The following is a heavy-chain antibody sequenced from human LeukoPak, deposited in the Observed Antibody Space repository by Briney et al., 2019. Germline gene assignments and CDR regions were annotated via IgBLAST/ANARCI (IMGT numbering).Heavy chain of an antibody. D-gene: IGHD4-17*01. CDR1: GFTVSSNY. CDR2: IYGGGKT. J-gene: IGHJ1*01. Sequence: GGSLRLSCAASGFTVSSNYLSRVRQAPGKGLEWVSIIYGGGKTYYADSVKGRFTISRDNSGNTLYLQMNSLRAEDAAVYYCARDVVIGASYDYGDYVPFQHWGQGTLVTVSS. V-gene: IGHV3-53*05. CDR3: ARDVVIGASYDYGDYVPFQH.